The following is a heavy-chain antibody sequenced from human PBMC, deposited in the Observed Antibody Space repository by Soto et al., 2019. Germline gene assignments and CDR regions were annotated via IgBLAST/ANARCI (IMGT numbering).Heavy chain of an antibody. CDR1: GFTFSSYW. Sequence: EVQLVESGGGLVQPGGSLRLSCAASGFTFSSYWMSWVRQAPGKGLEWVANIKQDGSEKYYVDSVKGRFTISRDNAKNSLYLQMNSLRAEDTAVYYCARDMEYSGYPYYYYYMDVWVKGTTVTVSS. V-gene: IGHV3-7*01. CDR2: IKQDGSEK. D-gene: IGHD5-12*01. J-gene: IGHJ6*03. CDR3: ARDMEYSGYPYYYYYMDV.